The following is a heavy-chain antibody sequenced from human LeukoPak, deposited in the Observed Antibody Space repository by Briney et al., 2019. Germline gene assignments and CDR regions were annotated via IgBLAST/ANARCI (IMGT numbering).Heavy chain of an antibody. Sequence: GSLRLSCAASGFTFSSYAMSWVRQAPGKGLEWVSAISGSGGSTYYADSVKGRFTISRDNSKNTLYLQMNSLRAEDTAVYYCAKVSCSGGSCYSIDYWGQGTLVTVSS. D-gene: IGHD2-15*01. CDR1: GFTFSSYA. J-gene: IGHJ4*02. V-gene: IGHV3-23*01. CDR2: ISGSGGST. CDR3: AKVSCSGGSCYSIDY.